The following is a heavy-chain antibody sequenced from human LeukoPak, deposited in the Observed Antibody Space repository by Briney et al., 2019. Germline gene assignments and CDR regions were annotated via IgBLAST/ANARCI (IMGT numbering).Heavy chain of an antibody. J-gene: IGHJ4*02. V-gene: IGHV1-2*02. Sequence: GASVTVSCTASGYTFTGYNMHWVRQAPGQGREWMGWINPNSGGTNYAQKFQGRVTMTRDTSISTAYMELSRLRSDDTAMYYCARDMTMAGEVPQYWGQGTLVTVSS. CDR1: GYTFTGYN. CDR3: ARDMTMAGEVPQY. D-gene: IGHD6-19*01. CDR2: INPNSGGT.